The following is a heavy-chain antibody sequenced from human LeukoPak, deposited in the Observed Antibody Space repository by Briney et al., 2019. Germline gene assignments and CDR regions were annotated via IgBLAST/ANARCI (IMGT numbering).Heavy chain of an antibody. D-gene: IGHD2-2*01. CDR1: GFTFSSYA. CDR2: ISGSGGST. V-gene: IGHV3-23*01. Sequence: GGSLRLSCAASGFTFSSYAMSWVRQAPGKGLEWVSAISGSGGSTYYADSVKGRFTISRDNSKNTLYLQMSSLRAEDTAVYYCTTRGGCSTSCYNWGQGTLVTVSS. CDR3: TTRGGCSTSCYN. J-gene: IGHJ4*02.